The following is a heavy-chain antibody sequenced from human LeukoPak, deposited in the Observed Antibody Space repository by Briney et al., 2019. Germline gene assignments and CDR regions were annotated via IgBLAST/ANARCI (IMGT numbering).Heavy chain of an antibody. V-gene: IGHV5-10-1*01. CDR2: IDPSDSYT. CDR3: ARRFRTMIVVVNDAFDI. D-gene: IGHD3-22*01. Sequence: GESLRISCKGSGYSFTSYWISWVRQMPGKGLEWMGRIDPSDSYTNYSPSFQGHVTISADKSIGTAYLQWSSLKASDTAMYYCARRFRTMIVVVNDAFDIWGQGTMVTVSS. J-gene: IGHJ3*02. CDR1: GYSFTSYW.